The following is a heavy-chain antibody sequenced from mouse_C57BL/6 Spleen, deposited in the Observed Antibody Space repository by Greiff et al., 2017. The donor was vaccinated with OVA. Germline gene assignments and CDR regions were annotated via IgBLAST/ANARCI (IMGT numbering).Heavy chain of an antibody. V-gene: IGHV1-55*01. Sequence: QVQLQQPGAELVKPGASVKMSCKASGYTFTSYWITWVKQRPGQGLEWIGDIYPGSGSTNYNEKFKSKATLTVDTSSSTAYMQLSSLTSEDSAVYYCAREKTTVVATDWYCDVWGTGTTVTVSS. CDR1: GYTFTSYW. J-gene: IGHJ1*03. D-gene: IGHD1-1*01. CDR2: IYPGSGST. CDR3: AREKTTVVATDWYCDV.